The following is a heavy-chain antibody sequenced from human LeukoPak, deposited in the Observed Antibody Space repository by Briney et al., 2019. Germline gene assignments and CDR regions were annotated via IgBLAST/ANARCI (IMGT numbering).Heavy chain of an antibody. D-gene: IGHD1-26*01. V-gene: IGHV3-48*04. CDR3: ARGYSGSYLDY. CDR2: ISSSGSTI. Sequence: GGSLRLSCAASGFTFSNASMNWVRQAPGKGLEWVSYISSSGSTIYYADSVKGRFTISRDNAKNSLYLQMNSLRAEDTAVYYCARGYSGSYLDYWGQGTLVTVSS. J-gene: IGHJ4*02. CDR1: GFTFSNAS.